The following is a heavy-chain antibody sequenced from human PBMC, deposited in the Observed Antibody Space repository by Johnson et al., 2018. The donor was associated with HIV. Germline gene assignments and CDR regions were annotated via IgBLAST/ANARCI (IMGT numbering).Heavy chain of an antibody. J-gene: IGHJ3*02. CDR3: VRRFYDSSAFDI. D-gene: IGHD3-22*01. Sequence: QMLLVESGGGVVQPGRSLRLACAASGFTFSSYPMHWVRQAPGKGLEWVAVISYDGNNKYSADSVKGRFTISRDNSRNTLFLQMNSLRAEDTAMYFCVRRFYDSSAFDIWGQGTMVTVSS. V-gene: IGHV3-30*04. CDR2: ISYDGNNK. CDR1: GFTFSSYP.